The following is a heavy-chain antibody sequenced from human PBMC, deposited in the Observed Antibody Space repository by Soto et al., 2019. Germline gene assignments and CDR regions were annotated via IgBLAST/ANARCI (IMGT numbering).Heavy chain of an antibody. CDR2: ISRDGGTQ. Sequence: QVQLVESGGGVVQPGRSLRLSCAVSGFTVSTYGMHWVRQAPGKGLEWVAVISRDGGTQYYSDSLKGRFNISRDNSRNTLFLEMNSLRGEDMAVYYCTGEVASGYWGQGPLVTVSS. J-gene: IGHJ4*02. D-gene: IGHD2-8*02. V-gene: IGHV3-30*03. CDR3: TGEVASGY. CDR1: GFTVSTYG.